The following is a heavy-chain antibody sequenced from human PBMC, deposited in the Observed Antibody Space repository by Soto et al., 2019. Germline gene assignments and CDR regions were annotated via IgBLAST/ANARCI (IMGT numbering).Heavy chain of an antibody. Sequence: EVQLVESGGGLVQPGGSLRLSCAASGFNFRRYWMSWVRQAPGKGLEWVANIKEDGSEQYYVDSVKGRFTIFRDNAKNSLSLKMNSLRAEDTAIYYCARDPTASYGDSLLVDYWGQGTLVIVSS. CDR2: IKEDGSEQ. V-gene: IGHV3-7*01. D-gene: IGHD4-17*01. CDR3: ARDPTASYGDSLLVDY. J-gene: IGHJ4*02. CDR1: GFNFRRYW.